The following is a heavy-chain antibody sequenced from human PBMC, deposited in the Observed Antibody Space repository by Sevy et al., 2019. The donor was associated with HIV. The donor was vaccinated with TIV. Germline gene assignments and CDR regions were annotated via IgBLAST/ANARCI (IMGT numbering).Heavy chain of an antibody. V-gene: IGHV3-30*02. CDR1: GFTFSSYG. J-gene: IGHJ6*02. CDR2: IRYDGSNK. Sequence: GGSLRLSCAASGFTFSSYGMHWVRQAPGKGLEWVAFIRYDGSNKYYADSVKGRFTISRDNSKNTLYLQMNSLRAEDTAVYYCATSRYCSGGSCYGADYYYGMDVWGRGTTVTVSS. CDR3: ATSRYCSGGSCYGADYYYGMDV. D-gene: IGHD2-15*01.